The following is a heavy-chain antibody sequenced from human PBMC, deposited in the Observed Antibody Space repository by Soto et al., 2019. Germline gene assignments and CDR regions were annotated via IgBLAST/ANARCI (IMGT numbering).Heavy chain of an antibody. CDR2: IYYSGST. CDR1: GGSVSSGSYY. CDR3: ARVKLRGSYLDY. J-gene: IGHJ4*02. D-gene: IGHD1-26*01. V-gene: IGHV4-61*01. Sequence: QVQLQESGPGLVKPSETLSLTCTVSGGSVSSGSYYWSWIRQPPGKGLEWIGYIYYSGSTNYNPSLKSRVTISVDTSKNQFSLKLSSVTAADTAVYYCARVKLRGSYLDYWGQGTLVTVSS.